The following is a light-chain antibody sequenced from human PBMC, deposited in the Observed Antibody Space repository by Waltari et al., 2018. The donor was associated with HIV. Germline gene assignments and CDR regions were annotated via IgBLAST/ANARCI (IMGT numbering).Light chain of an antibody. Sequence: IVMTQSPDSLGVSLGERATINCKSSQSILSTAGNRHYLAWYQQRPGQAPNLLIYWATPRESGVPDRISGSGSGTDFTLTINSLQAEDVAVYYCQQYYDAPYTFGQGTKVDI. CDR1: QSILSTAGNRHY. J-gene: IGKJ2*01. V-gene: IGKV4-1*01. CDR2: WAT. CDR3: QQYYDAPYT.